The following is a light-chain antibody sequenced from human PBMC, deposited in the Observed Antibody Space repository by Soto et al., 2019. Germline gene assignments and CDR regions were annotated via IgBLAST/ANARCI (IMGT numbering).Light chain of an antibody. CDR1: QSISSW. J-gene: IGKJ1*01. CDR3: QQYNSYSQT. V-gene: IGKV1-5*01. CDR2: DAS. Sequence: ASVGDRVTITCRASQSISSWLAWYQQKPGKAPKLLIYDASSLESGVPSRFSGSGSGTEFTLTISSLQPDDFATYYCQQYNSYSQTFGQGTKVDIK.